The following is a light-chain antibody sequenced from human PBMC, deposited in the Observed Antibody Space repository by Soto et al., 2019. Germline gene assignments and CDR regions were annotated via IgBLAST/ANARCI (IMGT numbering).Light chain of an antibody. CDR2: GAS. CDR1: QSVIRN. CDR3: QHYSNWPPWT. J-gene: IGKJ1*01. Sequence: EIVLTQSPGTLSLSPGERATLSCRSSQSVIRNLAWYQQKPGQAPRLLIYGASTRATGVTARFSGSGSGTEYTLTITSLQSEDLAVYYCQHYSNWPPWTFGQGSKVDI. V-gene: IGKV3-15*01.